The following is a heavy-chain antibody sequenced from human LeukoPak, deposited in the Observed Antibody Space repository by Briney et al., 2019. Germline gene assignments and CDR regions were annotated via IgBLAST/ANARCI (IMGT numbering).Heavy chain of an antibody. V-gene: IGHV4-59*02. Sequence: ASETLSLTCSVSGDSVIGYYWGWIRQPPGKGLEWIGYIYYTGSSSYNPSLRSRVTISADTSKNQFSLKLSSVTAADTAVYYCASRKLGNDYWGQGTLVTVSS. D-gene: IGHD7-27*01. CDR3: ASRKLGNDY. J-gene: IGHJ4*01. CDR1: GDSVIGYY. CDR2: IYYTGSS.